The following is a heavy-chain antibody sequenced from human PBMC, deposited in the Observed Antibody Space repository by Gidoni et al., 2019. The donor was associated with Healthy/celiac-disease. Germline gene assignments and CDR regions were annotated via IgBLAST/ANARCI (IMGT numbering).Heavy chain of an antibody. V-gene: IGHV4-4*07. J-gene: IGHJ4*02. CDR2: IYTSGST. Sequence: QVQLQESGPGLVKPSETLSLTCTVSGGPISSYYWSWIRQPAGKGLEWIGRIYTSGSTNYNPSLKSRVTMSVDTSKNQFSLKLSSVTAADTAVYYCARNYDSSGFIRVSYFDYWGQGTLVTVSS. D-gene: IGHD3-22*01. CDR1: GGPISSYY. CDR3: ARNYDSSGFIRVSYFDY.